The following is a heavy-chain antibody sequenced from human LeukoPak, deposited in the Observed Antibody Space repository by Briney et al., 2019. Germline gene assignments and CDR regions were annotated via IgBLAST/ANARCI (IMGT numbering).Heavy chain of an antibody. CDR1: GFTFSSYG. V-gene: IGHV3-30*02. Sequence: GGSLRLSCAASGFTFSSYGMHWVRQAPGKGLEWVAFIRYDGSNKYYADSVKGRFTISRDNSKNTLYLQMNSLRAEDTAVYYCAKDIQAGTSCYDYWGQGTLVTVSS. CDR3: AKDIQAGTSCYDY. J-gene: IGHJ4*02. CDR2: IRYDGSNK. D-gene: IGHD2-2*01.